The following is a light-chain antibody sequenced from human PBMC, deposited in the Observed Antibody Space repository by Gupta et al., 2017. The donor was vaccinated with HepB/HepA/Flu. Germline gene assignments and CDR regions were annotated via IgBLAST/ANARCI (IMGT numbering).Light chain of an antibody. V-gene: IGKV1-39*01. CDR1: QNIRNY. CDR3: QQSYSTTRT. CDR2: AAS. Sequence: STAVGDSITITCRASQNIRNYLNGYQQKPGKAPKHLISAASSLQSGVPSRCSGSGSETDFTLTTSSLPPEDFATYYCQQSYSTTRTFGQGTKVEIK. J-gene: IGKJ1*01.